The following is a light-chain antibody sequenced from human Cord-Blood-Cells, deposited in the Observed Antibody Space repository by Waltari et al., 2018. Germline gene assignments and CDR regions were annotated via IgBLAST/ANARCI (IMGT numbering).Light chain of an antibody. Sequence: DIQMTQSPSSLSASVGDRVTITCQASQDISNYLNWYQQKPGKAPKLLIYDASNLETGVPSRFSGSGSETDFTVTISSLQPEDIATYYCQQYDNLPPLTFGGGTKVEIK. J-gene: IGKJ4*01. CDR3: QQYDNLPPLT. CDR1: QDISNY. V-gene: IGKV1-33*01. CDR2: DAS.